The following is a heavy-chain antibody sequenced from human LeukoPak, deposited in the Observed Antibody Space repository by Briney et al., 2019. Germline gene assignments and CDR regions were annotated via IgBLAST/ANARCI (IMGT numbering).Heavy chain of an antibody. CDR2: IIPIFGTA. Sequence: SVTVSCKASGGTFSSYAISWVRQAPGQGLEWMGGIIPIFGTANYAQKFQGRVTITADESTSTAYMELSSLRSEDTAVYYCAAGAGYYDSSGYSAYYYYGMDVWGQGTTVTVSS. V-gene: IGHV1-69*13. D-gene: IGHD3-22*01. J-gene: IGHJ6*02. CDR3: AAGAGYYDSSGYSAYYYYGMDV. CDR1: GGTFSSYA.